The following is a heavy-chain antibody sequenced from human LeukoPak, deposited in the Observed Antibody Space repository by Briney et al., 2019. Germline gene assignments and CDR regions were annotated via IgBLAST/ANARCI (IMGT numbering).Heavy chain of an antibody. Sequence: SETLSLTCTVSGGSISSSSYCWGWIRQPPGKGLEWIGSICYSGSTFYNPSLKSRVTLSVDTSKNQFSLKLSSVTAADTAVYYCARNVPSPSHHFDIWGQGTMVTVSS. D-gene: IGHD1-1*01. CDR2: ICYSGST. J-gene: IGHJ3*02. CDR3: ARNVPSPSHHFDI. CDR1: GGSISSSSYC. V-gene: IGHV4-39*01.